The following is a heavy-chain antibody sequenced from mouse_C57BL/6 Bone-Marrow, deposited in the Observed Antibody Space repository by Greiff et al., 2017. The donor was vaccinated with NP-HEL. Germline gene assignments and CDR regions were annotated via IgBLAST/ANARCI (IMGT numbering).Heavy chain of an antibody. J-gene: IGHJ3*01. D-gene: IGHD1-1*01. CDR1: GYTFTSYG. CDR2: IYPRSGNT. V-gene: IGHV1-81*01. Sequence: QVQLQQSGAELARPGASVKLSCKASGYTFTSYGISWVKQRTGQGLEWIGEIYPRSGNTYYNEKFKGKATLTADKSSSTAYMELRSLTSEDSAVYFCARRLFYYGSSYEGIAYWGQGTLVTVSA. CDR3: ARRLFYYGSSYEGIAY.